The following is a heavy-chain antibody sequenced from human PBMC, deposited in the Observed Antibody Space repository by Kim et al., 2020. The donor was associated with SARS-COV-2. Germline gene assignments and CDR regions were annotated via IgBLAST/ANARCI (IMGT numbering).Heavy chain of an antibody. Sequence: VKGRITIARDNAKNTLYLQMDSLRAEDTAVYYCAKDWYYYDTSGYSPIDYWGQGTLVTVSS. CDR3: AKDWYYYDTSGYSPIDY. V-gene: IGHV3-30*02. J-gene: IGHJ4*02. D-gene: IGHD3-22*01.